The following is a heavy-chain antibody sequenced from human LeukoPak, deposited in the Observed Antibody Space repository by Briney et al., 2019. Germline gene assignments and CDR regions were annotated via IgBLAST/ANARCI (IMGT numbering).Heavy chain of an antibody. D-gene: IGHD3-10*01. CDR2: IYTSGST. CDR3: ARDFFNYYGSGSYSIHGMDV. V-gene: IGHV4-39*07. Sequence: PSETLSLTCTVSGGSISSSSYYWGWIRQPPGKGLEWIGSIYTSGSTNYNPSLKSRVTMSVDTSKNQFSLKLSSLTAADTAVYYCARDFFNYYGSGSYSIHGMDVWGQGITVIVSS. CDR1: GGSISSSSYY. J-gene: IGHJ6*02.